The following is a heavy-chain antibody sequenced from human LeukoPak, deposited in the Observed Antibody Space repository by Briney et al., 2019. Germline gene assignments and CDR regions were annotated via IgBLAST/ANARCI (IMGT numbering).Heavy chain of an antibody. CDR2: VNPSIGST. V-gene: IGHV1-46*01. D-gene: IGHD4-17*01. CDR1: GYTFTTYF. CDR3: ARGGTVTTAPIDY. J-gene: IGHJ4*02. Sequence: ASVKVSCKASGYTFTTYFMQWVRQAPGQGLEWMGVVNPSIGSTSYTQKFQGRVTMTRDTSTSTVDMELSSLTFEDTAVCYCARGGTVTTAPIDYWGQGTLVTVSS.